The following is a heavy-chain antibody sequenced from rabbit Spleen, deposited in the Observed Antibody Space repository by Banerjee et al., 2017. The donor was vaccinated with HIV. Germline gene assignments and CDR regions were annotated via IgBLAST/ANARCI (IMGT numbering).Heavy chain of an antibody. V-gene: IGHV1S40*01. CDR3: ARDTSSSFSSYGMDL. D-gene: IGHD1-1*01. Sequence: EESGGDLGKPGASLTLTCTVSGVSFSISSYMCWDRQAPGKGLEWIACIDAGTSGFTYFATWAKGRFAISKTTSTTVTLQMTRLTAADTATYFCARDTSSSFSSYGMDLWGPGTLVTVS. CDR1: GVSFSISSY. J-gene: IGHJ6*01. CDR2: IDAGTSGFT.